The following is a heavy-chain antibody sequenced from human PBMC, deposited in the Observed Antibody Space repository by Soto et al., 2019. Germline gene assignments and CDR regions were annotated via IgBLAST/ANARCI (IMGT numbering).Heavy chain of an antibody. CDR2: IDPSDSYT. CDR3: AREDTLTGPQPY. Sequence: GESLRNWCKGSGYSFTSYWIICVLQMPGKGLEWMGRIDPSDSYTNYSPSFQGHVTISADKSISTAYLQWSSLKASDTAMYYCAREDTLTGPQPYWGQGTMVTVSS. CDR1: GYSFTSYW. D-gene: IGHD3-9*01. V-gene: IGHV5-10-1*01. J-gene: IGHJ4*02.